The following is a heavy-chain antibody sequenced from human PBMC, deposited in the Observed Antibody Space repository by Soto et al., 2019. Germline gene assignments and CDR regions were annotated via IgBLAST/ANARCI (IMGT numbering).Heavy chain of an antibody. CDR1: GGSVSSSSYY. Sequence: QLQLQESGPGLVEPSETLSLTCIVSGGSVSSSSYYWGWIRQPPGKGLEWIGSVYYRGRTYYSPSFESRVTMSVDMPKNHFSLNLSSVTAADTAVYYCARIDSSGGLDSWGQGILVTVSS. CDR3: ARIDSSGGLDS. D-gene: IGHD3-22*01. J-gene: IGHJ1*01. V-gene: IGHV4-39*02. CDR2: VYYRGRT.